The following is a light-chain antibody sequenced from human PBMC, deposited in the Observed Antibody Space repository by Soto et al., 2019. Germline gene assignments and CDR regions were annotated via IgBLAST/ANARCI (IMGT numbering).Light chain of an antibody. Sequence: QSALTQPRSVSGAPGQSVTIACTGTTSDVGDYNFVSWYQQHPGNAPKLMIYDVTKRPSGIPNRFSGSKSGNTASLTISGLQAEDEADYYCCSYAGTYTYDFGTGTNVTVL. CDR1: TSDVGDYNF. V-gene: IGLV2-11*01. CDR3: CSYAGTYTYD. CDR2: DVT. J-gene: IGLJ1*01.